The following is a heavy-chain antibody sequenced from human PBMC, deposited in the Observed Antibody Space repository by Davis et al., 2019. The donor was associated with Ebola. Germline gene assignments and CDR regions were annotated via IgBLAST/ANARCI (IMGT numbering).Heavy chain of an antibody. V-gene: IGHV3-15*01. J-gene: IGHJ6*04. CDR3: ATEVEYSRISAKLDV. CDR2: IKSNTDGGTI. D-gene: IGHD6-6*01. CDR1: GFTFSNAW. Sequence: PGGSLRLSCAASGFTFSNAWMSWVRQAPGKGLERVVRIKSNTDGGTIDYAAPVKGRFTISRDDSKNTLYLQMNSLKTEDTAVYYCATEVEYSRISAKLDVWGKGTTVTVSS.